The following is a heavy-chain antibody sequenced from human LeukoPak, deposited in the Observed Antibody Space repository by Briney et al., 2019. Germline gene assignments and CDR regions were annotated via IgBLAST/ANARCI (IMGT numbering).Heavy chain of an antibody. CDR2: ILHDGSNK. J-gene: IGHJ4*02. CDR3: AKDHRYTSGCSDY. Sequence: PGGSLRFSCAAYGFTFSSYGMHGGGQGPGKGLEGVAFILHDGSNKYYADSVKGRFTISRDNSKNTLYMQMTSLRAADTAVYDCAKDHRYTSGCSDYWGQGTLVTVSS. D-gene: IGHD6-19*01. V-gene: IGHV3-30*02. CDR1: GFTFSSYG.